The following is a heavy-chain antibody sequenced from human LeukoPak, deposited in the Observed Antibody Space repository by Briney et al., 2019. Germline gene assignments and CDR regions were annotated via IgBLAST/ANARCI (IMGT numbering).Heavy chain of an antibody. D-gene: IGHD3-3*01. V-gene: IGHV3-7*01. J-gene: IGHJ3*02. CDR1: GFTFSSYW. CDR2: IKQDGSEK. Sequence: PGGSLRLSCAASGFTFSSYWMSWVRQAPGKGLEWVANIKQDGSEKYHVDSVKGRFTISRDSTKRTLYLQMNSLRAEDTAMYYCARESWSDSVAFDIWGLGTMVIVSS. CDR3: ARESWSDSVAFDI.